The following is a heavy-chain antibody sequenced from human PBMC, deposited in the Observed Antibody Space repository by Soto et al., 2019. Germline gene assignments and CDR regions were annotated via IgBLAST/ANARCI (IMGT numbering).Heavy chain of an antibody. D-gene: IGHD1-1*01. CDR3: ARDGNWRLDY. Sequence: PSETLSLTCSVSDDSINSDKYYWGWIRQPPGKGLEWIGSIYYRGNAYYNPSLQTRITINADTSKNQFSLHLNSVTAEDTAVYYCARDGNWRLDYWGQGALVTVSS. CDR2: IYYRGNA. CDR1: DDSINSDKYY. J-gene: IGHJ4*02. V-gene: IGHV4-39*07.